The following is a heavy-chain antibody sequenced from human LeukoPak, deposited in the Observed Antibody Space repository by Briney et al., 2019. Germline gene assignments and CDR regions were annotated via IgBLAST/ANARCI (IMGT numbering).Heavy chain of an antibody. CDR3: AREPRKDGHNGMDV. CDR2: INPGDGGT. D-gene: IGHD5-24*01. V-gene: IGHV1-46*01. CDR1: GYTFTGYY. Sequence: ASVKVSCKASGYTFTGYYMHWVRQAPGQGLEWVEIINPGDGGTSYAQKFQGRATMSRDTSTSTVYMELSSLRSEDTALYYCAREPRKDGHNGMDVWGQGTTVTVSS. J-gene: IGHJ6*02.